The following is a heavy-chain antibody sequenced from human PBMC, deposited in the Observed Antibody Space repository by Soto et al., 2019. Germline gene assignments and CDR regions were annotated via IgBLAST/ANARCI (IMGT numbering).Heavy chain of an antibody. Sequence: QLQLQESGSGLVKPSQTLSLTCAVSGGSISSGGYSWSWIRQPPGKGLEWIGYIYHSGSTYYNPSLKSRVTISVDSSKNQLSLKLSSVTAADTAVYYCARVMSYDFWSGGNWFDPWGQGTLVTVSS. CDR1: GGSISSGGYS. V-gene: IGHV4-30-2*01. J-gene: IGHJ5*02. CDR3: ARVMSYDFWSGGNWFDP. CDR2: IYHSGST. D-gene: IGHD3-3*01.